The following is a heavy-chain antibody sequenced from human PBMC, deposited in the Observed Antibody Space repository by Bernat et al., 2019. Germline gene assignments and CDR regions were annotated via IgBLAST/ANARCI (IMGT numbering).Heavy chain of an antibody. CDR1: GFTVSSNY. V-gene: IGHV3-66*01. Sequence: EVQLVESGGGLVQPGGSLRLSCAASGFTVSSNYMSWVRQAPGKGLEWVSVIYSGGSTYYADSVKGRFTISRDNSTNPLYLQMNSLRAEDTAVYYCARVRATVTSGWFDPWGQGTLVTVSS. D-gene: IGHD4-17*01. CDR2: IYSGGST. CDR3: ARVRATVTSGWFDP. J-gene: IGHJ5*02.